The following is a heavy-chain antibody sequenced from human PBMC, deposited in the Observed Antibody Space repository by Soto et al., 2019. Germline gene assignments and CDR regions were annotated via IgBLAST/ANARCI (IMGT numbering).Heavy chain of an antibody. Sequence: SETLSLTCTVSGGSISTGYWTWIRQPPEKGLEWIGYIYYSGSINYNPSLNSRVTISVDTSKNQFSLKLNSVTAADTAVYYCASGNYYDSSGYYYEMFDYWGQGTLVTVSS. V-gene: IGHV4-59*01. J-gene: IGHJ4*02. D-gene: IGHD3-22*01. CDR1: GGSISTGY. CDR3: ASGNYYDSSGYYYEMFDY. CDR2: IYYSGSI.